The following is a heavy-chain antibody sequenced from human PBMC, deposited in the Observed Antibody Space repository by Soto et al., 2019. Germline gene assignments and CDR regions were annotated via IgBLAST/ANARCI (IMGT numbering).Heavy chain of an antibody. D-gene: IGHD5-12*01. Sequence: PSETLSLTCTVSGGSISSYYWSWIRQPPGKGLEWIGYIYYSGSTNYNPSPTSRVTISVDTAKNQFSLTLSSGTAADTAVYYCARQDRGYYSYWFDPWGQGTLVTVSS. V-gene: IGHV4-59*08. CDR1: GGSISSYY. J-gene: IGHJ5*02. CDR2: IYYSGST. CDR3: ARQDRGYYSYWFDP.